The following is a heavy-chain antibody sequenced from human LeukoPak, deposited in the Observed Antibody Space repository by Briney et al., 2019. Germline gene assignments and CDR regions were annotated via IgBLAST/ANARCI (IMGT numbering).Heavy chain of an antibody. CDR1: GYTFTGYY. D-gene: IGHD3-10*01. CDR3: AREGRVMVRGIIRFNYAFDI. Sequence: ASVKVSCKASGYTFTGYYMHWVRQAPGQGLEWMGWINPNSGGTNYVQKLQGRVTMTTDTSTSTAYMELRSLRSDDTAVYYCAREGRVMVRGIIRFNYAFDIWGQGTMVTVSS. CDR2: INPNSGGT. V-gene: IGHV1-2*02. J-gene: IGHJ3*02.